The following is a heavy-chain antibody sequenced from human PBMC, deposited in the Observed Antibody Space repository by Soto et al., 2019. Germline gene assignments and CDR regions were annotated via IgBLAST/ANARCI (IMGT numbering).Heavy chain of an antibody. CDR2: IYSGGST. J-gene: IGHJ6*02. V-gene: IGHV4-61*01. Sequence: QVQLQESGPGLVKPSETLSLTCTVSGGFVNSDTHSWSWIRQTPGKRLEWIGFIYSGGSTKNPSLRSGVRMSVDTSKNQFSLKLRSVIVADTAVYHCARFVRSCSATTCSTRADVWGQGITVTVSS. CDR3: ARFVRSCSATTCSTRADV. D-gene: IGHD2-2*01. CDR1: GGFVNSDTHS.